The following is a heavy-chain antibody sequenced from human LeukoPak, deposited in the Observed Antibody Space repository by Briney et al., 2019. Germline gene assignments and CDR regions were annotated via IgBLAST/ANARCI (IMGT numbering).Heavy chain of an antibody. CDR2: IRSKANNYAT. J-gene: IGHJ5*02. V-gene: IGHV3-73*01. D-gene: IGHD6-19*01. Sequence: QPGGSLRLSCAASRFTFSSYEMNWVRQAPGKGLEWVGRIRSKANNYATAYAASVKGRFTISRDESQNTAYLQMNSLKTEDTAVYYCTSTLDPYTSGWGSWGQGTLVTVSS. CDR1: RFTFSSYE. CDR3: TSTLDPYTSGWGS.